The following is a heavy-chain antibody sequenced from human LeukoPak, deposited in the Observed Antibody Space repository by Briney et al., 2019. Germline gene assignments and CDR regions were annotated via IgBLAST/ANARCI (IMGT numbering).Heavy chain of an antibody. D-gene: IGHD1-1*01. CDR1: GFTFGNYA. CDR2: ISAIGGST. CDR3: AKDQTNWNGIFDY. J-gene: IGHJ4*02. Sequence: GGSLRLSCAASGFTFGNYAMNWVRQAPGKGLEWGSVISAIGGSTYYADSVKGRFTNSGDNSKNTLYLQMNSLRAEDTAVYYCAKDQTNWNGIFDYWGQGTLVTVSS. V-gene: IGHV3-23*01.